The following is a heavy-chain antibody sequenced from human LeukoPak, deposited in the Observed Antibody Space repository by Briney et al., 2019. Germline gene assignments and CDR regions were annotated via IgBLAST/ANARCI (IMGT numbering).Heavy chain of an antibody. J-gene: IGHJ4*02. Sequence: GGSLTLPCAASGFTFSSYGMHWVRQAPGKGLEWVAVISYDGSNKYYADSVKGRFTISRDNSKNTLNLQMNSLRAEDTAVYYCGYSWYEGMDYWGQGTLVTVSS. CDR2: ISYDGSNK. V-gene: IGHV3-30*03. CDR3: GYSWYEGMDY. CDR1: GFTFSSYG. D-gene: IGHD6-13*01.